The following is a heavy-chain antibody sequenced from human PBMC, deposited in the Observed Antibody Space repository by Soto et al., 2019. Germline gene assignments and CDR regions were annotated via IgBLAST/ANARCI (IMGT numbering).Heavy chain of an antibody. CDR1: GFTFSSYS. V-gene: IGHV3-21*01. CDR2: ISSSSSYI. J-gene: IGHJ6*03. CDR3: ARVPYYDFWSGYYIYYYYYMDV. Sequence: EVQLVESGGGLVKPGGSPRLSCAASGFTFSSYSMNWVRQAPGKGLEWVSSISSSSSYIYYADSVKGRFTISRDNAKNSLYLQMNSLRAEDTAVYYCARVPYYDFWSGYYIYYYYYMDVWGKGTTVTVSS. D-gene: IGHD3-3*01.